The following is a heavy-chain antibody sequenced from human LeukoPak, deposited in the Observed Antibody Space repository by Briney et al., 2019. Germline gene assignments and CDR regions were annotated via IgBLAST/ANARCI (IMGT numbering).Heavy chain of an antibody. J-gene: IGHJ3*02. Sequence: PSETLSLTCTVSGGSISSYYWSWIRQPPGKGLEWIGEINHSGSTNYNPSLKSRVTISVDTSKNQFSLKLSSVTAADTAVYYCAREPCSSGGSCYEFDIWGQGTMVTVSS. CDR2: INHSGST. D-gene: IGHD2-15*01. V-gene: IGHV4-34*01. CDR3: AREPCSSGGSCYEFDI. CDR1: GGSISSYY.